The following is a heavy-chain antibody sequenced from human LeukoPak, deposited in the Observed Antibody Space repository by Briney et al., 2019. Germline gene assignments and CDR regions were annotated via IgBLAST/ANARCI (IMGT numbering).Heavy chain of an antibody. J-gene: IGHJ4*02. CDR1: GFRFSDYY. CDR2: ISGGGGST. V-gene: IGHV3-23*01. Sequence: GGSLRLSCAASGFRFSDYYMSWIRQAPGKGLEWVSAISGGGGSTYHADSAKGRFTISRDDSKNTLYLQMNSLRAEDTAVYYCAKRRIYSSGWYEFDYWGQGTLVTVTS. D-gene: IGHD6-19*01. CDR3: AKRRIYSSGWYEFDY.